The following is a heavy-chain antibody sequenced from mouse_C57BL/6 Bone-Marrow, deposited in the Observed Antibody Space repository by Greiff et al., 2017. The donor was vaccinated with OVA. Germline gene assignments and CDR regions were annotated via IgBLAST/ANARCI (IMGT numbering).Heavy chain of an antibody. V-gene: IGHV1-39*01. CDR2: INPNYGTT. CDR3: ARSVFITTVVAPYYYAMDY. J-gene: IGHJ4*01. Sequence: VQLQQSGPELVKPGASVKISCKASGYSFTDYNMNWVKQSNGKSLEWIGVINPNYGTTSYNQKFKGKATLTVDQSSSTAYMQLNSLTSEDSAVYYCARSVFITTVVAPYYYAMDYWGQGTSVTVSS. CDR1: GYSFTDYN. D-gene: IGHD1-1*01.